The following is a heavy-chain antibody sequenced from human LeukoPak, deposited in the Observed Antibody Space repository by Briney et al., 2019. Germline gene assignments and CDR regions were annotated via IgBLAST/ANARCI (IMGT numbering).Heavy chain of an antibody. J-gene: IGHJ4*02. CDR1: GGSISSTNW. V-gene: IGHV4/OR15-8*02. CDR3: SRESGAFCPFGH. CDR2: ISLTGQT. Sequence: PSETLSLTRGVSGGSISSTNWWSWVRQPPGQGLEWIGEISLTGQTNYNPSLNGRVTMSLDESRNQLSLKLTSVTAADTAIYYCSRESGAFCPFGHWGQGTLVIVPP. D-gene: IGHD1-26*01.